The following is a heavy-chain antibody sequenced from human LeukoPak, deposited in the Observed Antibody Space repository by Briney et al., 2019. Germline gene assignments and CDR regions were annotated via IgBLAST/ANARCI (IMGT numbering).Heavy chain of an antibody. CDR1: GYTFTSYA. CDR2: INTNTGNP. J-gene: IGHJ4*02. D-gene: IGHD1-26*01. Sequence: ASVTVSCKASGYTFTSYAMNWVRQAPGQGLEWMGWINTNTGNPTYAQGFTGRFVFSLDTSVSTAYLQISSLKAEDSAVYYCAREDYLVGATFWGQGTLVTVSS. CDR3: AREDYLVGATF. V-gene: IGHV7-4-1*02.